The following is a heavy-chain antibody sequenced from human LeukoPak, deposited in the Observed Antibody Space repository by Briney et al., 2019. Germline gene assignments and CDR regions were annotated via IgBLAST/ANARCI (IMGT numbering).Heavy chain of an antibody. CDR3: ASVVRGSYPADAFDI. Sequence: ASVKVSCKASGYTFTSYYMHWVRQAPGQGLEWMGIINPSGGSTSYAQKFQGRVTMTRDTSTSTVYMELSSLRSEDTAVYYCASVVRGSYPADAFDIWGQGTMVTVSS. J-gene: IGHJ3*02. CDR2: INPSGGST. D-gene: IGHD1-26*01. CDR1: GYTFTSYY. V-gene: IGHV1-46*03.